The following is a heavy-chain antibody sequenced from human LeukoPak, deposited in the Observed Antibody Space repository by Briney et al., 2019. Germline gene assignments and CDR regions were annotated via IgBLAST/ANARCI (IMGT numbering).Heavy chain of an antibody. V-gene: IGHV3-74*01. Sequence: GGSLRLSCAASGFTFSRHWMHWVRQAPGKGLVWISRINSDASDTNYADSVKGRFTISRDNAKNSLYLQMNSLRAEDTAVYYCARHLRFCDYWGQGTLVTVSS. D-gene: IGHD3-3*01. J-gene: IGHJ4*02. CDR2: INSDASDT. CDR1: GFTFSRHW. CDR3: ARHLRFCDY.